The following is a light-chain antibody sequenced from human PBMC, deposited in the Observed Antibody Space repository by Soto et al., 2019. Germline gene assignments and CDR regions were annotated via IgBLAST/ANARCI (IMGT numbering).Light chain of an antibody. CDR3: QQYNNWPPYT. CDR2: GAS. CDR1: QRFSSN. Sequence: EIVMTQSPATLSVSPGERATLACRASQRFSSNLAWYQQKPAQAPRLLIYGASTRATGIPARFSVSGSGTEFTLTISSLKSEDFAVYYCQQYNNWPPYTFGQGTKLEIK. V-gene: IGKV3-15*01. J-gene: IGKJ2*01.